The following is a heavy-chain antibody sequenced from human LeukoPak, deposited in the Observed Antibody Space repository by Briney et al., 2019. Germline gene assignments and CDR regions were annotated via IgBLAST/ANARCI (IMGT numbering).Heavy chain of an antibody. V-gene: IGHV4-34*01. CDR3: ARGGLSSNYFDY. J-gene: IGHJ4*02. Sequence: PSETLSLTCAVYGGSFSGYYWTWFRQSPGKGLEWIGEINQGGSTKYHPSLKSRVATSVDTSKKQFYLKLSSVTAADTAVYYCARGGLSSNYFDYWGQGTLVTVSS. CDR2: INQGGST. D-gene: IGHD4-11*01. CDR1: GGSFSGYY.